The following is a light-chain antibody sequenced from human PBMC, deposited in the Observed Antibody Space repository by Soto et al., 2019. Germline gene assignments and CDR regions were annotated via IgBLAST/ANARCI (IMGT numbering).Light chain of an antibody. J-gene: IGLJ2*01. V-gene: IGLV2-14*01. CDR1: SSDVGGYNY. Sequence: QSALTQPASVSGSPGQSITISCTGTSSDVGGYNYVSWYQQHPGKAPKLVIYEVTKRPSGVSNRFSGSKSGNTASQTISGLQAEDETDYYCSSYTSTNHVVFGGGTKVTVL. CDR2: EVT. CDR3: SSYTSTNHVV.